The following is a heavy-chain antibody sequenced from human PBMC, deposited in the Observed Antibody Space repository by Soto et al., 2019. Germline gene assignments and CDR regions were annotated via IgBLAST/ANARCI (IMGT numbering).Heavy chain of an antibody. Sequence: QVQLVESGGGVAQPGKSLRLSCAGSGFIFSGYGMHWVRQAPGKGLEWVAFISYDGSNKYYGDSVKGRVTISRDNSKNTQDLQINSLRVEDTAVYFCAKALGELSPESFDYWGQGTLVTVSS. CDR2: ISYDGSNK. CDR1: GFIFSGYG. CDR3: AKALGELSPESFDY. D-gene: IGHD3-16*02. V-gene: IGHV3-30*18. J-gene: IGHJ4*02.